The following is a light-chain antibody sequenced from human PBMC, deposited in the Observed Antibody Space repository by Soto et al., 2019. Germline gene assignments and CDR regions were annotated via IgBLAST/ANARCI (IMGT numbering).Light chain of an antibody. Sequence: DIQMTQSPSSLSASVGDRVTITCRASQSISSYLNWYQRKPGKAPKLLIYAASSLQSGVPSRFSGSGSGTYFTLTISSLQPEDFATYYCQQSYITRTFGQGTKVEIK. CDR3: QQSYITRT. J-gene: IGKJ1*01. V-gene: IGKV1-39*01. CDR1: QSISSY. CDR2: AAS.